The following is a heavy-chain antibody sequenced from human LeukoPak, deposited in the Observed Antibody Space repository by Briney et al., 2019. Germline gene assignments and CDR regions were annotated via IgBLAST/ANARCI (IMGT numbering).Heavy chain of an antibody. Sequence: ASVKVSCKASGYTFTSYGISWVRQAPGQGLEWMGWISAYNGNTNYAQKLQGRVTMTTDTSTSTAYMELRSLRSDDTAVYYCARAPDYGSGEDKYYYYGMDVWGQGTTVTVSS. J-gene: IGHJ6*02. CDR2: ISAYNGNT. CDR1: GYTFTSYG. CDR3: ARAPDYGSGEDKYYYYGMDV. V-gene: IGHV1-18*01. D-gene: IGHD3-10*01.